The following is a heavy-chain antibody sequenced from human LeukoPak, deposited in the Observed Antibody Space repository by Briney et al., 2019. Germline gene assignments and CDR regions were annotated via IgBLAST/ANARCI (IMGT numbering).Heavy chain of an antibody. J-gene: IGHJ4*02. CDR1: GGSISSSSYY. D-gene: IGHD3-22*01. CDR3: ASHTRYYYDSSGYLVSEDY. CDR2: IYYSGST. V-gene: IGHV4-39*07. Sequence: TSETLSLTCTVSGGSISSSSYYWGWIRQPPGKGLEWIGSIYYSGSTYYNPSLKSRVIISVDKSKNQFSLKLSSVTAADTAVYYCASHTRYYYDSSGYLVSEDYWGQGTLVTVSS.